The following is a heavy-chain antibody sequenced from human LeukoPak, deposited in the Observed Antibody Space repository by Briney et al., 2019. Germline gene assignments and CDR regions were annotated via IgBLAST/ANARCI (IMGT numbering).Heavy chain of an antibody. J-gene: IGHJ6*02. D-gene: IGHD3-9*01. CDR1: GYTFTGYY. CDR3: ARGLHYDILTVYYYYGMDV. V-gene: IGHV1-2*02. CDR2: INPNSGGT. Sequence: ASVKVSCKASGYTFTGYYMHWVRQAPGQGLEWMGWINPNSGGTNYAQKFQGRVTMTRDTSISTAYMELSRLRSDDTAVCYCARGLHYDILTVYYYYGMDVWGQGTTVTVSS.